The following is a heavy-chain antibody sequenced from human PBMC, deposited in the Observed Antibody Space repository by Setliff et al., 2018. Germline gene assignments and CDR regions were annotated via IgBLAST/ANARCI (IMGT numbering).Heavy chain of an antibody. D-gene: IGHD5-12*01. CDR2: IIPIFGTA. J-gene: IGHJ6*03. Sequence: SVKVSCKASGYTFSSHGISWVRQAPGQGLEWMGGIIPIFGTANYAQKFQGRVTITTDESTSTAYMEMSSLRSEDTAVYYCARERGDIVSTTSYYYYMDVWGKGTTVTVSS. CDR1: GYTFSSHG. CDR3: ARERGDIVSTTSYYYYMDV. V-gene: IGHV1-69*05.